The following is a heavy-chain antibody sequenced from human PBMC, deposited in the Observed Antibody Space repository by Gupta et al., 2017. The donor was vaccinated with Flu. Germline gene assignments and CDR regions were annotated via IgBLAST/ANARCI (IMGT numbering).Heavy chain of an antibody. CDR1: GFTFRTHG. D-gene: IGHD1-14*01. Sequence: QVQLVESGGGVVQPGRSLRLSCAASGFTFRTHGMHWVRQAPGKGLEWVAVISHDEGNIYYADSVKGRFTISRDNSKDTLYLQMDSLTVEDTAVYYCASGAYWGQGTLVTVSS. J-gene: IGHJ4*02. V-gene: IGHV3-30*03. CDR3: ASGAY. CDR2: ISHDEGNI.